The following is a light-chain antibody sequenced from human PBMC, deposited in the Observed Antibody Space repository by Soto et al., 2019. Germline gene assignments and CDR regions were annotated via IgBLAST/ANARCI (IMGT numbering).Light chain of an antibody. J-gene: IGLJ3*02. CDR3: ATWDDTLRSWV. V-gene: IGLV1-44*01. CDR1: RSNVESNT. Sequence: QSVLTQPPSASGTPGQRVTISCSGSRSNVESNTVSWYQQLPGTAPKLLIYNNNQRPSGVPDRFSGSKSGTSASLTISGLHSDDEADYPCATWDDTLRSWVFGGGTKLTVL. CDR2: NNN.